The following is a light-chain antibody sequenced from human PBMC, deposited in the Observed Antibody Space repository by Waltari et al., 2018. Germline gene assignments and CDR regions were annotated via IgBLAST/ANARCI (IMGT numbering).Light chain of an antibody. CDR2: EDT. V-gene: IGLV2-23*01. CDR3: CSYAGLYV. Sequence: QSALTQPASVSGSPGQSITISCAGTSSGIGVSHLVSWYQQHPGKAPKLILYEDTKRPSGVSNRFSGSKSGNTASLTISGLQADDEGDYYCCSYAGLYVFATGTKVTVL. CDR1: SSGIGVSHL. J-gene: IGLJ1*01.